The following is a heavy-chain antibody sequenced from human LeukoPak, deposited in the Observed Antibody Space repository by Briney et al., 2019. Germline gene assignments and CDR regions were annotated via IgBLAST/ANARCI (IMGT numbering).Heavy chain of an antibody. CDR1: GFTVSSIY. J-gene: IGHJ5*02. CDR3: AGDTHSSSWYDH. D-gene: IGHD6-19*01. Sequence: GGSLRLSCAVSGFTVSSIYKSWVRQAPGKGLEWVSFIYSDGNTYYGDSVKGRFTLSRDSSRNTLYLQMNSLTVDDTAVYYCAGDTHSSSWYDHWGQGTLVTVSS. CDR2: IYSDGNT. V-gene: IGHV3-53*01.